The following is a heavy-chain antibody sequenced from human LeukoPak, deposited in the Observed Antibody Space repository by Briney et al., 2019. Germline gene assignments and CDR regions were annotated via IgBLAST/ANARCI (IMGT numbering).Heavy chain of an antibody. CDR2: TNTDGSRT. Sequence: GESLRLSCAASGFTFSGYWLHWVRHYPGKGLVWVAHTNTDGSRTTYADSVRGRFTISRDNAKNTLYLQMNSLRVDDTAIYYCARDGTGSSPGDYFYYMDVWGKGTTVTVSS. V-gene: IGHV3-74*01. J-gene: IGHJ6*03. D-gene: IGHD3/OR15-3a*01. CDR1: GFTFSGYW. CDR3: ARDGTGSSPGDYFYYMDV.